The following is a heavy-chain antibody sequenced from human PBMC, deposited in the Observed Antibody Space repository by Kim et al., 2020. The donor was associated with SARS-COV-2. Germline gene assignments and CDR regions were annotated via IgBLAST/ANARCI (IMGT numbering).Heavy chain of an antibody. CDR3: ARDTRDYYGMDV. CDR1: GFTFSSYG. J-gene: IGHJ6*02. Sequence: GGSLRLSCAASGFTFSSYGMHWVRQAPGKGLEWVAVIWYDGSNKYYADSVKGRFTISRANSKNTRYLQMNSLRAENTAVSYCARDTRDYYGMDVWGQGTTVTVSS. V-gene: IGHV3-33*01. CDR2: IWYDGSNK.